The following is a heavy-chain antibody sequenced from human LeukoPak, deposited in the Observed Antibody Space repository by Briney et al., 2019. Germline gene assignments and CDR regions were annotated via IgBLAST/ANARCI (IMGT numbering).Heavy chain of an antibody. CDR3: ARMSYYDYVWESYRESKAFTYFDY. J-gene: IGHJ4*02. CDR1: GYTFTGYY. V-gene: IGHV1-2*02. D-gene: IGHD3-16*02. CDR2: INPNSGGT. Sequence: GASVKVSCKASGYTFTGYYMHWVRQAPGQGLEWMGWINPNSGGTNYAQKFQGRVTMTRDTSISTAYMELSRLRSDDTAVYYCARMSYYDYVWESYRESKAFTYFDYWGQGTLVTVSS.